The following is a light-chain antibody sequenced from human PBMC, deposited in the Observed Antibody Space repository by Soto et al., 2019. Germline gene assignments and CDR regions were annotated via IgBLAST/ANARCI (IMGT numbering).Light chain of an antibody. J-gene: IGKJ2*01. V-gene: IGKV3-20*01. CDR3: QQFGSLTLYT. CDR2: GAS. Sequence: EIVLTQSPGTLSLSPGERATLSCRASQSVSSSYLAWYQQNPGQAPRLLIYGASSRATGIPDRFSGSGSGTDFTLTISRLEPEDFAVYYCQQFGSLTLYTFGQGTKLEIK. CDR1: QSVSSSY.